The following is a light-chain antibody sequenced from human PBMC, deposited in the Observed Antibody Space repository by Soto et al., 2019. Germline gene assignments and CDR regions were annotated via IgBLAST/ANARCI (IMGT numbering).Light chain of an antibody. CDR3: QQYAISLYT. CDR1: QSVGSSY. V-gene: IGKV3-20*01. J-gene: IGKJ2*01. CDR2: GAS. Sequence: EIVLTQSPGTLSLSPGERATLSCRASQSVGSSYLAWYQHKPGQAPRLLIYGASNRATGIPDRFSGSGSGTDFTLTIRSLEPEDFAMYCWQQYAISLYTFGQGTQLEIK.